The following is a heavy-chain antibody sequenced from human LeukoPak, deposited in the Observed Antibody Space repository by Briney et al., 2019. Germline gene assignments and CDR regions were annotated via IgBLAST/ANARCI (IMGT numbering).Heavy chain of an antibody. CDR1: GFTFRTFT. J-gene: IGHJ2*01. CDR2: ISGSSISK. D-gene: IGHD3-10*01. CDR3: ARLRGFGAEYWYFDL. Sequence: PGGSLRLSCVASGFTFRTFTMTWVRQAPGKGLEWISYISGSSISKQYADSVKGRFTISRDNTKNSLFLQMNSLRDEDTAVYYCARLRGFGAEYWYFDLWGRGSLVAVSS. V-gene: IGHV3-48*02.